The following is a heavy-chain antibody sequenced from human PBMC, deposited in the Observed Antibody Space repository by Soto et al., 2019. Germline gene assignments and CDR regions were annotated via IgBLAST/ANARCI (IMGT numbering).Heavy chain of an antibody. V-gene: IGHV3-66*01. CDR3: ARDSFWDNSGWYGGEGQYYYYGMDV. Sequence: GGSLRLSCAASGFTVSSNYMSWVRQAPGKGLEWVSVIYSGGSTYYADSVKGRFTISRDNSKNTLYLQMNSLRAEDTAVYYCARDSFWDNSGWYGGEGQYYYYGMDVWGQGTTVTVSS. CDR1: GFTVSSNY. D-gene: IGHD6-19*01. J-gene: IGHJ6*02. CDR2: IYSGGST.